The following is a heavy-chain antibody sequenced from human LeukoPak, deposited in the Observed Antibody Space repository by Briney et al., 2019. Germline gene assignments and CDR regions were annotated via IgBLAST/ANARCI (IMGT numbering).Heavy chain of an antibody. D-gene: IGHD5-12*01. CDR3: ARAIRRGYTGCDY. Sequence: ASVKVSCKASGYXFTNYGISWVRQAPGQGHEWMGVISAYNGDTNYAQKLQGRVTMTTDTSTSTAYMELRSLRSDDTAVYYCARAIRRGYTGCDYWGQGTLVTVSS. CDR2: ISAYNGDT. CDR1: GYXFTNYG. J-gene: IGHJ4*02. V-gene: IGHV1-18*01.